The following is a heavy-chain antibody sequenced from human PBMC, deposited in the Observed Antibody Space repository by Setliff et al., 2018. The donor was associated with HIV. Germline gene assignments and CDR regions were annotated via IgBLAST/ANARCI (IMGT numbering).Heavy chain of an antibody. V-gene: IGHV4-34*01. Sequence: SETLSLTCAVYGGSFSGYYWTWIRQPPGKGLEWIGEINHSGGTNYNPSLKSRVTISVDTSKNQFSLNLSSVTAADTAVYYCARRWELLGGFDYWGQGTLVTVSS. D-gene: IGHD1-26*01. J-gene: IGHJ4*02. CDR1: GGSFSGYY. CDR3: ARRWELLGGFDY. CDR2: INHSGGT.